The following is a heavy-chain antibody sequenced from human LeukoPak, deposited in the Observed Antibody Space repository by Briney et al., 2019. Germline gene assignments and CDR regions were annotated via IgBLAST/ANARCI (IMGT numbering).Heavy chain of an antibody. CDR1: GYTFTSYY. D-gene: IGHD6-13*01. J-gene: IGHJ5*02. Sequence: ASVKVSCKASGYTFTSYYMHWVRQAPGEGLEWMGIINPSGGSTSYAQKFQGRVTMTRDMSTSTVYMELSSLRSEDTAVYYCARGSSSWGSWFDPWGQGTLVTVSS. CDR3: ARGSSSWGSWFDP. V-gene: IGHV1-46*01. CDR2: INPSGGST.